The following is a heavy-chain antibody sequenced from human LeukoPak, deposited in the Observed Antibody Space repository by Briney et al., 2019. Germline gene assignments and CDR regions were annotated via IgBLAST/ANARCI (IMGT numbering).Heavy chain of an antibody. D-gene: IGHD3-10*01. V-gene: IGHV5-51*01. CDR3: ARVLLSYYYGSGRVPYYYYYYMDV. J-gene: IGHJ6*03. CDR2: IYLGDSDT. Sequence: GESLKISCKGSGYSFTNYWIGWVRQMPRKGLEWMGIIYLGDSDTRYSPSFQGQVTISADKSISTAYLQWSSLKASDTAMYYCARVLLSYYYGSGRVPYYYYYYMDVWGKGTTVTVSS. CDR1: GYSFTNYW.